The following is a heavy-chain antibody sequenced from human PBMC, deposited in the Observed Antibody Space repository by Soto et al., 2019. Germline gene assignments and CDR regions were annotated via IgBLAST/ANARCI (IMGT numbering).Heavy chain of an antibody. D-gene: IGHD3-22*01. V-gene: IGHV1-69*13. Sequence: GASVKVSCKASGGTFSRYATNWVRQAPGQGLEWMGGIIPMFGTANYAQKFQGRVTITADESTNTGYMELRSLISEDTAVYYCARDGTLYDSSGYYYLYWGQGTLVTVSS. CDR3: ARDGTLYDSSGYYYLY. J-gene: IGHJ4*02. CDR2: IIPMFGTA. CDR1: GGTFSRYA.